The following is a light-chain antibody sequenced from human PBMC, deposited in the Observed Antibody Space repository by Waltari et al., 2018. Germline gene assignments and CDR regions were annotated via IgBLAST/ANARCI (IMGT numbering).Light chain of an antibody. CDR3: QSSDSSDIFV. CDR2: KDT. V-gene: IGLV3-25*03. Sequence: SHELTQSPSVSASPGQTARITCSGDALPRQFGHWYQQKPGQAPVLVIYKDTERPSEIPERFSGSTSGTTITLTITGVQAEDEAEYYCQSSDSSDIFVFGGGTKLTVL. J-gene: IGLJ2*01. CDR1: ALPRQF.